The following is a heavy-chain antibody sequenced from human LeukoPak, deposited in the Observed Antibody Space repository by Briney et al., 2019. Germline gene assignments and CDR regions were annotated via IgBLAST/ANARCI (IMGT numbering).Heavy chain of an antibody. J-gene: IGHJ4*02. V-gene: IGHV3-74*03. CDR3: AKWGGTGYPN. D-gene: IGHD3-9*01. CDR2: INSDGSIT. Sequence: GGSLRLSCAASGFTFSSYWMHWVRQTPGKGLLWVSRINSDGSITTYADSVKGRFTISRDNAKNTLHLEMNSLRAEDTAVYYCAKWGGTGYPNWGQGTLVTVSS. CDR1: GFTFSSYW.